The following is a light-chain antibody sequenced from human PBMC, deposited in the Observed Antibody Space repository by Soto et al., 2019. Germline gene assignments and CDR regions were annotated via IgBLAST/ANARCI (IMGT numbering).Light chain of an antibody. CDR3: HHYGPAPWT. Sequence: EIVLTQSAGTLSLSPGERATLSCRASLTVRGNYLAWFQQRPGQAPRLLIYAVSTRAAGVPDRFSGSGSGTDFSLTINRLEPEDFAMYYCHHYGPAPWTFGQGTKVEIK. CDR2: AVS. CDR1: LTVRGNY. J-gene: IGKJ1*01. V-gene: IGKV3-20*01.